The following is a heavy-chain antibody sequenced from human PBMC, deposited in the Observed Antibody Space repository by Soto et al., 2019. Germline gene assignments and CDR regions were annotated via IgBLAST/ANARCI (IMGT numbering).Heavy chain of an antibody. CDR3: ARFYSGYENWFDP. CDR1: GGSISSSSYY. D-gene: IGHD5-12*01. Sequence: QLQLQESGPGLVKPSETLSLTCTVSGGSISSSSYYWGWIRQPPGKGLEWIGSIYYSGSTYYNPSLKSRVTISVDTSKNQFSLKLSSVTAADTAVYYCARFYSGYENWFDPWGQGTLVTVSS. CDR2: IYYSGST. J-gene: IGHJ5*02. V-gene: IGHV4-39*01.